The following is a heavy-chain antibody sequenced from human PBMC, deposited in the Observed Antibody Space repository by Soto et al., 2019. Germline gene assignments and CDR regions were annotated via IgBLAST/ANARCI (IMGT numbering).Heavy chain of an antibody. J-gene: IGHJ4*02. Sequence: QVQLQESGPGLVKPSETLSLTCTVSGGSVSSGSYYWSWIRQPPGKGLEWIGYIYYSGSTNYNPSHKSRVTISVDTSKNQFSLKLSSVTAADTAVYYCARGTDYYDILTGYYLHSIYYFDYWGQGTLVTVSS. D-gene: IGHD3-9*01. CDR3: ARGTDYYDILTGYYLHSIYYFDY. V-gene: IGHV4-61*01. CDR1: GGSVSSGSYY. CDR2: IYYSGST.